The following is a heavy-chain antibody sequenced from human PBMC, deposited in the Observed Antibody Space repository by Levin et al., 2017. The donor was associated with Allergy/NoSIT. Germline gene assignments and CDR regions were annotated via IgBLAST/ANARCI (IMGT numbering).Heavy chain of an antibody. J-gene: IGHJ5*02. Sequence: SCAASGFTFSDYWMTWVRQPPGKGLEWVANINQDGTQKHHADSVKGRFTISRDNAENSLFLQMNYLGTDDTAVYFCARDTTVGGEAWGQGTLATVSS. CDR2: INQDGTQK. CDR1: GFTFSDYW. D-gene: IGHD4-11*01. V-gene: IGHV3-7*03. CDR3: ARDTTVGGEA.